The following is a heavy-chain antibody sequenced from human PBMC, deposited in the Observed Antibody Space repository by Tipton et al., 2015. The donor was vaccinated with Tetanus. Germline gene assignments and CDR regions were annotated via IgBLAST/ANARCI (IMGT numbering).Heavy chain of an antibody. V-gene: IGHV4-34*01. CDR2: INHRGGI. J-gene: IGHJ5*02. D-gene: IGHD4-11*01. CDR3: ARDRGDTVTVNWFDP. Sequence: GLVKPSETLSLTCAVSGDSFTGFYWHWIRQPPGKGLEWIGEINHRGGISYNPSLKSRVTISVDTSKNQFSLNMGSVTAADTAVYYCARDRGDTVTVNWFDPWGQGTLVTVSS. CDR1: GDSFTGFY.